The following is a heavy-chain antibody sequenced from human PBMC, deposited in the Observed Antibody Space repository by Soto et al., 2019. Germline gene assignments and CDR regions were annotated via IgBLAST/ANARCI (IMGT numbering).Heavy chain of an antibody. CDR3: ARGKSTELPRRIAAAGKVYFDY. CDR1: GYTFTSYY. CDR2: INPSGGST. D-gene: IGHD6-13*01. V-gene: IGHV1-46*01. Sequence: ASVKVSCKASGYTFTSYYMHWVRQAPGQGLEWMGIINPSGGSTSYAQKFQGRVTMTRDTSTSTVYMELSSLRSEDTAVYYCARGKSTELPRRIAAAGKVYFDYWGQGTLVTVSS. J-gene: IGHJ4*02.